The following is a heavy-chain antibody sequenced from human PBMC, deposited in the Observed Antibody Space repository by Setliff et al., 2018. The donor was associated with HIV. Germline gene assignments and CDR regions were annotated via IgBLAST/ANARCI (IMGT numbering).Heavy chain of an antibody. V-gene: IGHV1-3*01. CDR1: GYTFGTYA. D-gene: IGHD6-19*01. CDR2: ISAGKGMT. Sequence: EASVKVSCKASGYTFGTYAMHWVRQAPGQRLEWMGWISAGKGMTKYSKKFQGRVTLTRDTAASTAYMELSSLRSEDTAVYYCARDIYDSGWFTLEYWGQGTLVTVSS. J-gene: IGHJ4*02. CDR3: ARDIYDSGWFTLEY.